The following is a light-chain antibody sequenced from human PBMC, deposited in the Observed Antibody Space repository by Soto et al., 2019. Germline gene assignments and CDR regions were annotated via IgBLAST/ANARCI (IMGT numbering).Light chain of an antibody. CDR1: QSLLHSNGYNY. V-gene: IGKV2-28*01. J-gene: IGKJ1*01. CDR3: MQALQTPPWT. CDR2: LGS. Sequence: EIVMTQSPVSLPVTPGEPACISCRSSQSLLHSNGYNYLDWYLQKPGQSPQLLIYLGSNRASGVPDRFSGSGSGTDFTLKISRVEAEDVGVYYCMQALQTPPWTFGQGTKVDIK.